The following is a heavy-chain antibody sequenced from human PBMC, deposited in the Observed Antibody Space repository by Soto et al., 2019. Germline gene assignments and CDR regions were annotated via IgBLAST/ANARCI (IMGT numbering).Heavy chain of an antibody. CDR3: AKGRYCSSTSCYRDYYYYYRMDV. D-gene: IGHD2-2*01. CDR2: ISGSGGST. V-gene: IGHV3-23*01. J-gene: IGHJ6*02. Sequence: GGSLRLSCAASGFTFSSYAMSWVRQAPGKGLEWVSAISGSGGSTYYADSVKGRFTISRDNSKNTLYLQMNSLRAEDTAVYYCAKGRYCSSTSCYRDYYYYYRMDVWGQGTTVTVSS. CDR1: GFTFSSYA.